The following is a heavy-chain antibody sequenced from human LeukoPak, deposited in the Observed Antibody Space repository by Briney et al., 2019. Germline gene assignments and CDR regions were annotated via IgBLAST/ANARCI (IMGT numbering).Heavy chain of an antibody. J-gene: IGHJ6*04. Sequence: GGSLRLSCAASGFNFINYSMNWVRQAPGKGLEWVSFISSSSSYIYYADSVKGRFTISRDNAKNSLYLQMNSLRAEDTAVYYCAELGITMIGGVWGKGTTVTISS. CDR1: GFNFINYS. CDR2: ISSSSSYI. D-gene: IGHD3-10*02. V-gene: IGHV3-21*01. CDR3: AELGITMIGGV.